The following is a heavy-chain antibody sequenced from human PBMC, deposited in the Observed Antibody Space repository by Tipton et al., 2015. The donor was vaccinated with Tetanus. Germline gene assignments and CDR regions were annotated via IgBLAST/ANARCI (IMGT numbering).Heavy chain of an antibody. V-gene: IGHV3-9*01. J-gene: IGHJ4*02. CDR2: ISWNSGTI. Sequence: SLRLSCAASGFTFDDYAMHWVRQAPGKGLEWVSGISWNSGTIDYADSVKGRFTMSRDNAKNSLYLQMNSLRAEDTAFYYCAKDRKDLFYSPVEYWGRGALVIVSS. D-gene: IGHD2-15*01. CDR3: AKDRKDLFYSPVEY. CDR1: GFTFDDYA.